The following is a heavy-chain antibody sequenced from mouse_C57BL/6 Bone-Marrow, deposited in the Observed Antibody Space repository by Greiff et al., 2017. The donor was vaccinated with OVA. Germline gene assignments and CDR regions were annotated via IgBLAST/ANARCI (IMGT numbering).Heavy chain of an antibody. Sequence: QVQLQQPGAELVKPGASVKLSCKASGYTFTSYWMQWVKQRPGQGLEWIGEIDPSDSYTNYNQKFKGKATLTVDTSSSTAYMQLSSLTSEDSAVYSWASGGFHRRYFDYWGQGTTLTVSS. CDR1: GYTFTSYW. CDR2: IDPSDSYT. CDR3: ASGGFHRRYFDY. J-gene: IGHJ2*01. V-gene: IGHV1-50*01.